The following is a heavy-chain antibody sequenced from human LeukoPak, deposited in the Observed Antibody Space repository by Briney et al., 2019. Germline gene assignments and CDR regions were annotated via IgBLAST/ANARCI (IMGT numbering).Heavy chain of an antibody. J-gene: IGHJ4*02. V-gene: IGHV3-72*01. CDR3: ARVAPYSNYYFDY. CDR1: GFTFSDLY. D-gene: IGHD6-13*01. CDR2: TRNKAKRYTT. Sequence: GGSLRLSCAASGFTFSDLYMDWVRQAPGKGLEWVGRTRNKAKRYTTEYAASVKGRFTISRDDSKNSLHLQMNSLKTEDTAVYYCARVAPYSNYYFDYWGQGTLVTVSS.